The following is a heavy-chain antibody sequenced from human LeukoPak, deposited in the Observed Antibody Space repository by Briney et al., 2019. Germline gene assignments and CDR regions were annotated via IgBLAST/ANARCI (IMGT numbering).Heavy chain of an antibody. CDR1: GYTFTSYY. Sequence: GASVKVSCKASGYTFTSYYMHWVRQAPGQGLEWMGIINPSGGSTSYAQKFQGRVTMTRDTSTSTVYMELSSLRPEDTAVYYCAAVPSSSGGTDYWGQGTLVTVSS. J-gene: IGHJ4*02. D-gene: IGHD1-1*01. CDR3: AAVPSSSGGTDY. CDR2: INPSGGST. V-gene: IGHV1-46*01.